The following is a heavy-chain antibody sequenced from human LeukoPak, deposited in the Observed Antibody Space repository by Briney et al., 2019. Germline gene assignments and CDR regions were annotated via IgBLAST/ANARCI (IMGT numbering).Heavy chain of an antibody. Sequence: PGGSLRLSCAASGFTFSSYSMNWVRQAPGKGLEWVSYISSSSSNIYYADSVKGRFTISRDNAKNSLYLQMNSLRDEDTAVYYCARLGYSGYGLARPYFDYWGQGTLVTVSS. V-gene: IGHV3-48*02. J-gene: IGHJ4*02. CDR3: ARLGYSGYGLARPYFDY. D-gene: IGHD5-12*01. CDR1: GFTFSSYS. CDR2: ISSSSSNI.